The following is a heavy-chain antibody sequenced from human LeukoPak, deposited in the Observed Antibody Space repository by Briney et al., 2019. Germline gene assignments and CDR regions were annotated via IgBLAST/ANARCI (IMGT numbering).Heavy chain of an antibody. CDR2: ISYDGSNK. CDR1: GFTFDDYG. D-gene: IGHD6-13*01. CDR3: ARGHSSSWYYFDY. Sequence: GGSLRLSCAASGFTFDDYGMSWVRQAPGKGLEWVAVISYDGSNKYYADSVKGRFTISRDNSKNTLYLQMSSLRAEGTAVYYCARGHSSSWYYFDYWGQGTLVTVSS. V-gene: IGHV3-30*05. J-gene: IGHJ4*02.